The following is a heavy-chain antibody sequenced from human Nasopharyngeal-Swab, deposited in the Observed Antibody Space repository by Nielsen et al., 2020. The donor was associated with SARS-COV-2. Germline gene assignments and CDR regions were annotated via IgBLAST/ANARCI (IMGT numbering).Heavy chain of an antibody. CDR1: GFSLSTSGVD. D-gene: IGHD3-3*01. CDR3: AHSRGITIFGVVIEDWFDP. CDR2: IYWDDDK. V-gene: IGHV2-5*02. Sequence: SGPTLVKPTQTLTLTCTFSGFSLSTSGVDVGWIRQPPGKALEWLALIYWDDDKRYSPSLKSRLTITKDTSKNQVVLTMTNMDPVDTATYYCAHSRGITIFGVVIEDWFDPWGQGTLVTVSS. J-gene: IGHJ5*02.